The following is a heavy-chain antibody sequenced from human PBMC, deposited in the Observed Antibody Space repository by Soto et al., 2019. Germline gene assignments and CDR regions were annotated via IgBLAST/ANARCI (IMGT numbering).Heavy chain of an antibody. V-gene: IGHV2-5*02. CDR1: GFSLSTSGVG. D-gene: IGHD2-15*01. CDR3: ADRRVVGVAAARRELGFDP. J-gene: IGHJ5*02. Sequence: QITLKESGPTLVKPTQTLTLTCTSSGFSLSTSGVGVGWIRQSPGKALEWLGLLFWDDDKRYNPSLKSRLTTTQVTAKNQVVPTMTNMDPVDTAPYYCADRRVVGVAAARRELGFDPWGQGTLVTVSS. CDR2: LFWDDDK.